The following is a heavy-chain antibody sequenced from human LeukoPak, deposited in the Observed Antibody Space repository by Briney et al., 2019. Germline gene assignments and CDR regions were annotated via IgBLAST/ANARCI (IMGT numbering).Heavy chain of an antibody. CDR1: GFTFSIYG. Sequence: GGSLRLSCAASGFTFSIYGMHWVRQAPGKGLEWVAVISYDGSNKYYADSVKGRFTISRDNSKNTLYLQMNSLRAEDTAVYYCARGLGDLPGWFQHWGQGTLVTVSS. CDR3: ARGLGDLPGWFQH. D-gene: IGHD2-21*02. V-gene: IGHV3-30*03. J-gene: IGHJ1*01. CDR2: ISYDGSNK.